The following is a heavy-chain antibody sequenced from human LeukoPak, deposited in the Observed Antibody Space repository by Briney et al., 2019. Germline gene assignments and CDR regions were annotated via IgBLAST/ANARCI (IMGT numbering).Heavy chain of an antibody. D-gene: IGHD3-10*01. CDR3: ASPITMVRGVIPARNYYGMDV. Sequence: SVKVSCKASGGTFSSYAISWVRQAPGQGLEWMGRIIPILGIANYAQKFQGRVTITADKSTSTAYMELSSLRSEDTAVYYCASPITMVRGVIPARNYYGMDVWGQGTTVTVSS. J-gene: IGHJ6*02. V-gene: IGHV1-69*04. CDR1: GGTFSSYA. CDR2: IIPILGIA.